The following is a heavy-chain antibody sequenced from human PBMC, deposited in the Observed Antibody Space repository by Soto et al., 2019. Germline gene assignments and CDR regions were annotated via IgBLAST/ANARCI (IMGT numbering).Heavy chain of an antibody. Sequence: ASVKVSCKASGYTFTSYYMHWVLQAPGQGLEWMGIINPSGCSTSYAQKFQGRVTMTRDTSTSTVYMELSSLRSEDTAVYYCARVWKITMVIQGLDGWGKETKVTIAS. V-gene: IGHV1-46*01. CDR2: INPSGCST. J-gene: IGHJ6*04. CDR3: ARVWKITMVIQGLDG. D-gene: IGHD3-10*01. CDR1: GYTFTSYY.